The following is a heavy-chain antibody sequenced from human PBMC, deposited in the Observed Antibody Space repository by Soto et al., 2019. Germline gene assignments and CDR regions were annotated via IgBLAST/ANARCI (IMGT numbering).Heavy chain of an antibody. CDR2: IIPIFGTA. D-gene: IGHD6-19*01. Sequence: SVKVSCKASGGTFSSYAISWVRQAPGQGLEWMGGIIPIFGTANYAQKFQGRVTITADESTSTAYRELSSLRSEDTAVYYCARDTGGWSILYFDYCGQGTLVTVSS. V-gene: IGHV1-69*13. CDR1: GGTFSSYA. CDR3: ARDTGGWSILYFDY. J-gene: IGHJ4*02.